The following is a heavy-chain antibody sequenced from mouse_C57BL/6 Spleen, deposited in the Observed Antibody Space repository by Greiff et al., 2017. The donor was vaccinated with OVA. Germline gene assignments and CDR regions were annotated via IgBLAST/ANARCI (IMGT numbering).Heavy chain of an antibody. Sequence: EVQLQQSGPELVKPGASVKMSCKASGYTFTDYNMHWVKQSHGKSLEWIGYINPNNGGTSYNQKFKGKATLTVNKSSSTAYMELRSLTSEDSAVYYCVGGRGYYFDYWGQGTTLTVSS. D-gene: IGHD1-1*02. J-gene: IGHJ2*01. CDR3: VGGRGYYFDY. V-gene: IGHV1-22*01. CDR1: GYTFTDYN. CDR2: INPNNGGT.